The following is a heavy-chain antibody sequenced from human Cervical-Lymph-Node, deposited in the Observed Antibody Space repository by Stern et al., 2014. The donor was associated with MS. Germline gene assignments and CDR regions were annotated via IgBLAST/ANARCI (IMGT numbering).Heavy chain of an antibody. J-gene: IGHJ4*02. Sequence: EDQLVESGPEVKRPGESLKISCQASGYTFTSYWIGWVRQMPGKGLEWIAIIFPGGSDIRYSPSFQGQVTISADKASSTAYLQWNNLKASDTAIYYCARQRYFDYWGQGTLVTVSX. CDR2: IFPGGSDI. V-gene: IGHV5-51*01. CDR3: ARQRYFDY. CDR1: GYTFTSYW.